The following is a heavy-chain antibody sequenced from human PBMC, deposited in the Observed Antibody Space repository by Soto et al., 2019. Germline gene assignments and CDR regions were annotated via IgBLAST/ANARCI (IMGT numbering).Heavy chain of an antibody. J-gene: IGHJ6*02. CDR1: GYTFTGYY. CDR2: INPNSGGT. D-gene: IGHD1-26*01. Sequence: GASVKVSCRASGYTFTGYYMHWVRQAPGQGLEWMGWINPNSGGTNYAQKFQGWVTMTRDTSISTAYMELSSVTAADTAVYYCAREGASGFGMDVWGQGTTVTVSS. V-gene: IGHV1-2*04. CDR3: AREGASGFGMDV.